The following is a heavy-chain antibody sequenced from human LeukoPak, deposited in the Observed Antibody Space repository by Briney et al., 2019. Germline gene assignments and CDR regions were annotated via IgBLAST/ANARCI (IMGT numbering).Heavy chain of an antibody. CDR2: TYVSGST. CDR1: GGSVSSHY. CDR3: ATLYSYGYFDY. J-gene: IGHJ4*02. Sequence: SETLSLTCTVSGGSVSSHYWYWIRQPPGKGLEWIGYTYVSGSTNYNPSLKSRVTISGDTSKNQLSLRLTSVTAADTAVYYCATLYSYGYFDYWGQGTLVTVSS. V-gene: IGHV4-59*02. D-gene: IGHD5-18*01.